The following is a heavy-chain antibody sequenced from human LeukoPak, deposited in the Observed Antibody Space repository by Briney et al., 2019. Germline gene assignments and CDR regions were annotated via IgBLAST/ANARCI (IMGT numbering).Heavy chain of an antibody. J-gene: IGHJ6*03. CDR1: GFTFSSYT. CDR2: IRGSGGST. Sequence: PGGPLRFSWAAPGFTFSSYTLTWVAQAQGKGLEWVSAIRGSGGSTYYADSVKGRFTISRDNSKNTLYLQMNSLRAEDTAVYYCARRSPRLSMDVWGKGTTVTVSS. D-gene: IGHD4-17*01. V-gene: IGHV3-23*01. CDR3: ARRSPRLSMDV.